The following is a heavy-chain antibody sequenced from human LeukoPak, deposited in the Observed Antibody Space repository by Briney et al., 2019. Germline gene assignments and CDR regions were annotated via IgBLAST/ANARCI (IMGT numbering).Heavy chain of an antibody. J-gene: IGHJ4*02. CDR1: GFTFSSYG. V-gene: IGHV3-30*18. CDR3: AKGEAGTFDY. CDR2: ISYDGSNK. Sequence: GGSLRLSCAASGFTFSSYGMHWVRQAPGKGLEWVAVISYDGSNKYYADSVKGRFTISRDNSKNTLYLQMNSLRAEDTAVYYCAKGEAGTFDYWGQGTLVTVST. D-gene: IGHD6-19*01.